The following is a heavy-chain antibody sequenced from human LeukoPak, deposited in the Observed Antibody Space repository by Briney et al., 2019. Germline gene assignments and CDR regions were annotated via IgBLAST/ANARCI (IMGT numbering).Heavy chain of an antibody. CDR3: ARDREVAAIGYYYYYGMDV. V-gene: IGHV3-21*01. D-gene: IGHD2-15*01. J-gene: IGHJ6*02. Sequence: GGSLRLSCAASGFTFSTYSMNWVRQAPGKGLEWVSSLDSSYTYIYYADSVKGRFTISRGNARNSLYLQMNSLRGEDTAVYYCARDREVAAIGYYYYYGMDVWGQGTTVTVSS. CDR2: LDSSYTYI. CDR1: GFTFSTYS.